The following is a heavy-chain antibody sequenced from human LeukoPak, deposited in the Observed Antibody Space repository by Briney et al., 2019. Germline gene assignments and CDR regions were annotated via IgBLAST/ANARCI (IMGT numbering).Heavy chain of an antibody. Sequence: SQTLSLTCAISGDSVSTNSATWTWLRQSPSRGLEWLGRTYYRSKWNNDYAVSMKSRITINPDTSENQFSLQLNSVTPEDTAVYYCARLVGASWFDSWGQGTLVTVSS. V-gene: IGHV6-1*01. D-gene: IGHD1-26*01. CDR3: ARLVGASWFDS. CDR2: TYYRSKWNN. J-gene: IGHJ5*01. CDR1: GDSVSTNSAT.